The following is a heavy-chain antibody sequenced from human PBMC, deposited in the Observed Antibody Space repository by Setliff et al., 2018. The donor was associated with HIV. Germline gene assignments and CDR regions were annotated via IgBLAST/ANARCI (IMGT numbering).Heavy chain of an antibody. CDR2: IYYSGST. CDR3: ARQAWHYDRDGYFIDY. V-gene: IGHV4-39*07. Sequence: PSETLSLTCTVSGGSISNSRYYWSWIRQPPGKGLEWIGSIYYSGSTYYNPSLRSRITISVDKSKKQFSLTLRSVTAADTAVYYCARQAWHYDRDGYFIDYWGQGMLVTVSS. D-gene: IGHD3-22*01. CDR1: GGSISNSRYY. J-gene: IGHJ4*02.